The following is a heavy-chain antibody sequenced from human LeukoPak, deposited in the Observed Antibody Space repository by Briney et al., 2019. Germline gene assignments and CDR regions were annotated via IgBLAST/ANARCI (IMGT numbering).Heavy chain of an antibody. CDR1: GGSISSYY. J-gene: IGHJ4*02. CDR2: IYYSGST. CDR3: AIGAASSGWHKFDY. Sequence: KPSETLSLTCTVSGGSISSYYWSWIRQPPGKGLEWIGYIYYSGSTNYNPSLKSRVTISVDTSKNQFSLKLSSVTAADTAVYYCAIGAASSGWHKFDYWGQGTLVTASS. D-gene: IGHD6-19*01. V-gene: IGHV4-59*01.